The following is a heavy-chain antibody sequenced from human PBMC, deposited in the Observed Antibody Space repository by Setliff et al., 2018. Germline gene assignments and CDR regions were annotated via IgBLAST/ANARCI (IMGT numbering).Heavy chain of an antibody. D-gene: IGHD6-19*01. Sequence: SETLSLTCTVSGASISSGTYYWAWIRQPPGKGLEWIGRIHYRGTTYSNASLKSRVTISVDTSKNQFSLKLSSVTAADTAVYYCARGRAGHSGHWGQGTLVTVSS. V-gene: IGHV4-39*07. CDR3: ARGRAGHSGH. CDR2: IHYRGTT. CDR1: GASISSGTYY. J-gene: IGHJ4*02.